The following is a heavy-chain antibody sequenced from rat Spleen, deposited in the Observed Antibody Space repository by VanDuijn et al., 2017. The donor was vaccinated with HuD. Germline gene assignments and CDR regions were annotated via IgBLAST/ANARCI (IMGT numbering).Heavy chain of an antibody. Sequence: EVQLVESGGGLVQPGRSLKLSCAASGFTFSNYDMAWVRQAPTKGLEWVASISYEGSRTYYPDSVKGRFTISRDNAKSILYLQMDSLRSEDTATYYCARQWDYWGQGVMVTVSS. CDR3: ARQWDY. CDR1: GFTFSNYD. CDR2: ISYEGSRT. J-gene: IGHJ2*01. V-gene: IGHV5-29*01.